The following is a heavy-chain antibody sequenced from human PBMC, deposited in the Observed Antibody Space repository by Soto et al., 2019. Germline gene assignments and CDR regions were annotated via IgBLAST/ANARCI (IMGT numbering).Heavy chain of an antibody. D-gene: IGHD2-15*01. J-gene: IGHJ6*03. Sequence: ASVKVSCKASGYTFTSYGISWVRQAPGQGPEWMGRISAYNGNTNYAQRLQGRVTMTTDTSTNTAYMELRSLTSGDTAVYYCARRISVVAYYYYMDVWGKGTTVTVSS. CDR3: ARRISVVAYYYYMDV. CDR1: GYTFTSYG. CDR2: ISAYNGNT. V-gene: IGHV1-18*04.